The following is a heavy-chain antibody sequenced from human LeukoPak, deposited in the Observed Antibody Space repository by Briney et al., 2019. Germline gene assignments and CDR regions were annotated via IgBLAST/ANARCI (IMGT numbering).Heavy chain of an antibody. Sequence: PGGSLRLSCAASGFTFSSYSMNWVRQAPGKGLEWVSSISSRSSYIFYADSVKGRFTISRDNARNSLYLQMNSLRAEDTAVYYCARESNYAGSGGQNLDDWGQGTLVTVSS. CDR2: ISSRSSYI. D-gene: IGHD3-10*01. J-gene: IGHJ4*02. CDR3: ARESNYAGSGGQNLDD. V-gene: IGHV3-21*01. CDR1: GFTFSSYS.